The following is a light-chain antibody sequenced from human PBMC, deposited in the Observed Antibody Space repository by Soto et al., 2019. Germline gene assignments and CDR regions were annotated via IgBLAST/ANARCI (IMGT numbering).Light chain of an antibody. J-gene: IGKJ4*01. V-gene: IGKV4-1*01. CDR2: WAS. CDR1: QSILHTSNGMNY. Sequence: EIVMTQSPDSLAVSLGERATFNCKSSQSILHTSNGMNYLALYQQKPGQPPKRLIYWASTRESGVPDRFSGSGSGTDFTLTISSLQAEDVAVYYCQHYFTTPITFGGGTKVEIK. CDR3: QHYFTTPIT.